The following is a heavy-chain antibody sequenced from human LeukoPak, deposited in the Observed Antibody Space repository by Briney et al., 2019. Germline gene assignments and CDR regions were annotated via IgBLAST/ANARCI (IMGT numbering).Heavy chain of an antibody. D-gene: IGHD3-3*01. CDR1: GYTFTSYY. V-gene: IGHV1-46*01. Sequence: ASVKVSCKASGYTFTSYYMHWVRQAPGQGLEWMGIINPSGGSTSYAQKFQGRVTMIRDMSTSTVYMELSSLRSEDTAVYYCARGSPIFGVVEYNWFDPWGQGTLVTVSS. CDR2: INPSGGST. CDR3: ARGSPIFGVVEYNWFDP. J-gene: IGHJ5*02.